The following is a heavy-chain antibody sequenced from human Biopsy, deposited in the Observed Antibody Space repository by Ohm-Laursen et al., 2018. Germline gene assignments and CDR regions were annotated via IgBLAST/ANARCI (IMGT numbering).Heavy chain of an antibody. J-gene: IGHJ4*02. V-gene: IGHV3-48*01. CDR1: GFTFSNFN. CDR2: ISSSSESI. CDR3: ATDDYSGDSDY. Sequence: GSLRLSCAASGFTFSNFNVNWFRQAPGEGLEWVSYISSSSESIYYADSVRGRFTVSRDNAQNSMYLQMNSLRADDTAVYYCATDDYSGDSDYWGQGTLVTVSS. D-gene: IGHD4-23*01.